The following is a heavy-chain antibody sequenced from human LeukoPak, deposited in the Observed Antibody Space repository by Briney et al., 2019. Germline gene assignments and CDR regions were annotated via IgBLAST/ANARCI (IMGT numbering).Heavy chain of an antibody. CDR3: ARAGVAVGGRFYYDY. V-gene: IGHV5-51*01. CDR1: GYLFTHYW. CDR2: VLPGDSLT. J-gene: IGHJ4*02. Sequence: GESLKISCKGSGYLFTHYWIAWVRQMPGRGLEWMGIVLPGDSLTTYSPSFQGHVTMSVDKSVATAYLQLNSLKASDTAIYYCARAGVAVGGRFYYDYWGQGTLVSVS. D-gene: IGHD6-19*01.